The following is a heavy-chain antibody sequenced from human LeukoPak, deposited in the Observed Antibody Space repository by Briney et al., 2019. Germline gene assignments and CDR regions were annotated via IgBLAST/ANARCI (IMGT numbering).Heavy chain of an antibody. Sequence: GGSLRLSCAASGLSFTSYAMSWVRQAPGKGLEWVSAIGASGVGSYYADSVKGRFTITRDNSKNTLYLQMDSLRAEDTAVYYCAKSISVRPVFDYWGQGTLVTVSS. CDR3: AKSISVRPVFDY. CDR2: IGASGVGS. CDR1: GLSFTSYA. J-gene: IGHJ4*02. D-gene: IGHD6-6*01. V-gene: IGHV3-23*01.